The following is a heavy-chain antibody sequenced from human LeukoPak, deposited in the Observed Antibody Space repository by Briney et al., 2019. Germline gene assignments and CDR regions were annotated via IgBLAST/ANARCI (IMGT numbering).Heavy chain of an antibody. CDR3: AKVGPVSSYGFGFFNY. CDR2: ISYNSGSI. CDR1: GFTFDDYA. D-gene: IGHD5-18*01. J-gene: IGHJ4*02. Sequence: SLRLSCSASGFTFDDYAMHWVRPAPGKGLEWVSGISYNSGSINYAESVKGRFTISRDNAKNSLYLQMNSLTVEDTALYYCAKVGPVSSYGFGFFNYWGRGTLVTVSS. V-gene: IGHV3-9*01.